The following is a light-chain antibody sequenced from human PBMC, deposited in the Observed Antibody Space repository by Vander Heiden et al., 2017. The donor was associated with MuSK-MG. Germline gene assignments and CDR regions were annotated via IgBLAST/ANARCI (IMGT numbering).Light chain of an antibody. CDR2: GAS. J-gene: IGKJ5*01. V-gene: IGKV3-15*01. Sequence: EIVMTQSTATLCHSPGERAHLPCRDRQSVSSDLAWYQQKPGQTPRLLIYGASTRATGIPARFSGSGSGTEFTLTISSLQSEDFAVYYCQQGNKWPLAFGQGTRLEIK. CDR1: QSVSSD. CDR3: QQGNKWPLA.